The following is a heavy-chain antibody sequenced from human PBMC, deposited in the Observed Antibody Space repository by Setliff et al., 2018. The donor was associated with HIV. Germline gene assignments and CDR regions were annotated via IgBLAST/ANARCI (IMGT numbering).Heavy chain of an antibody. V-gene: IGHV3-23*01. CDR3: AKVDNGHCTSASCRDFDY. Sequence: GSLRLSCAASGFTFSNAWMNWVRQAPGKGLEWVSAIDPSGSRIFYSDSVKGRFTISRDNSKNTLYLQMNSLTAEDTAVYYCAKVDNGHCTSASCRDFDYWGQGTLVTVSS. J-gene: IGHJ4*02. CDR2: IDPSGSRI. CDR1: GFTFSNAW. D-gene: IGHD2-2*03.